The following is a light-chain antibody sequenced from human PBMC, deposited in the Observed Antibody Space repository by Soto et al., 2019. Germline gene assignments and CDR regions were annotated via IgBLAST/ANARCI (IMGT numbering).Light chain of an antibody. Sequence: IQLTQSPSTLSGSVGDRVTITCRASQGVSTWLAWYQQRPSQAPKLLVYEASKLQSGVPSRFSASGSVRDFTLTISSLEPEDFAVYYCQQRSNWPRTFGPGTKVDIK. CDR2: EAS. CDR1: QGVSTW. J-gene: IGKJ3*01. CDR3: QQRSNWPRT. V-gene: IGKV1-5*03.